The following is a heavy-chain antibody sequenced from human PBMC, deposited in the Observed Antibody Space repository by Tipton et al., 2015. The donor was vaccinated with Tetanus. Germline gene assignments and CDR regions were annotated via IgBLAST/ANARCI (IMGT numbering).Heavy chain of an antibody. V-gene: IGHV4-59*01. Sequence: TLSLTCTVSGGSISSYYWSWIRQPPGKGLEWIGYIYYSGSTNYNPSLKSRVTISVDTSKNQFSLKLSSVTAADTAVYYCARCRRGHDDAFDIWGQGTMVTVSS. CDR3: ARCRRGHDDAFDI. D-gene: IGHD2-15*01. CDR2: IYYSGST. CDR1: GGSISSYY. J-gene: IGHJ3*02.